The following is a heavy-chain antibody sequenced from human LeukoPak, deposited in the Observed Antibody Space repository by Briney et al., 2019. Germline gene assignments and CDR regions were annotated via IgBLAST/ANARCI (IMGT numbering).Heavy chain of an antibody. J-gene: IGHJ4*02. CDR2: IYYSGST. CDR3: ARGRLTRRGVRGVIITTLSYYFDY. V-gene: IGHV4-39*07. Sequence: PSETLSLTCTVSGGSISSSSYYWGWIRQPPGKGLEWIGSIYYSGSTYYNPSLKSRVTISVDTSKNQFSLKLSSVTAADTAVYYCARGRLTRRGVRGVIITTLSYYFDYWGQGTLVTVSS. CDR1: GGSISSSSYY. D-gene: IGHD3-10*01.